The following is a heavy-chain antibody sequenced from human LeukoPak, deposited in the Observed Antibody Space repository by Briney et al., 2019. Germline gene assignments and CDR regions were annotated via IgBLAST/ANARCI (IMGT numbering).Heavy chain of an antibody. V-gene: IGHV3-33*06. CDR3: AKEGTYYDFWSGYYTRGYYFDY. CDR2: IWYGGSNK. J-gene: IGHJ4*02. CDR1: GFTFSSYG. Sequence: GRSLRLSCAASGFTFSSYGMHWVLQAPGKGLEWVAVIWYGGSNKYYADSVKGRFTISRDNSKNTLYLQMNSLRAEDTAVYYCAKEGTYYDFWSGYYTRGYYFDYWGQGTLVTVSS. D-gene: IGHD3-3*01.